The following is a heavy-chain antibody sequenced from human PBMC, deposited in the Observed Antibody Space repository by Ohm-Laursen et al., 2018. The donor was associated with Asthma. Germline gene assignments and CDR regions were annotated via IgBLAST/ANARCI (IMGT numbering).Heavy chain of an antibody. V-gene: IGHV3-30*03. Sequence: SLRLSCAASGFAFSNYGTHWVRQAPGKGLEWVSMISYDGSSESYANSVKGRLTISRDNSKNTLYLQMSSLRAEDTAVYYCARGSYSGGYYTYFFDYWGQGTLVTVSS. J-gene: IGHJ4*02. CDR1: GFAFSNYG. CDR2: ISYDGSSE. D-gene: IGHD3-22*01. CDR3: ARGSYSGGYYTYFFDY.